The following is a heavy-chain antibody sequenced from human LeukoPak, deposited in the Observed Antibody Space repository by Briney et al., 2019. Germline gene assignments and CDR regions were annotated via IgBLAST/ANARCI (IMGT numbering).Heavy chain of an antibody. V-gene: IGHV1-2*02. CDR2: INPNSGGT. D-gene: IGHD1-26*01. J-gene: IGHJ6*03. Sequence: GASVTVSCKASGYTFTFYYMHWVRQAPGQGLEWMGWINPNSGGTNYAQKFQGRVTVTRDTSISTAYMELSRLRSDDTAVYYCASVSREGYYYYYYMDVWGKGTTVTVSS. CDR3: ASVSREGYYYYYYMDV. CDR1: GYTFTFYY.